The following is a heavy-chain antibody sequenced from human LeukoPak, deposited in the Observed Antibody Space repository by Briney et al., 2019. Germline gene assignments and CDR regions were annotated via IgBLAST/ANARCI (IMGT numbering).Heavy chain of an antibody. CDR1: GFTFSSYA. D-gene: IGHD6-13*01. Sequence: GGSLRLSCAASGFTFSSYAMHWVRQAPGKGLEWMAVISYDGSNKYYADSVKGRFTISRDNSKNTLYLQMNSLRAEDTAVYYCARDYSSSWTNFDYWGQGTLVTVSS. CDR2: ISYDGSNK. CDR3: ARDYSSSWTNFDY. J-gene: IGHJ4*02. V-gene: IGHV3-30-3*01.